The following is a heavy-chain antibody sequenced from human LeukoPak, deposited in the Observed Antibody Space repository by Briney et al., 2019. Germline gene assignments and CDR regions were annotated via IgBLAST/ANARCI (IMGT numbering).Heavy chain of an antibody. CDR1: GFTLSSHT. CDR3: ASLPTAASYMDV. J-gene: IGHJ6*03. CDR2: ISTNDI. Sequence: GGSLRLSYAASGFTLSSHTMNWVRQAPGRGLEWVSAISTNDIQYADSVKGRFTISRDNAKNSLYLQMDSLRAEDTAVYYCASLPTAASYMDVWGKGTTVTVSS. D-gene: IGHD6-25*01. V-gene: IGHV3-21*01.